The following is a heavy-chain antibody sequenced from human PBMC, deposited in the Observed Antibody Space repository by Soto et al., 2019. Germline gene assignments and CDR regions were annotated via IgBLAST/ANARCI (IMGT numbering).Heavy chain of an antibody. CDR1: GYTFTSYG. CDR2: ISAYNGNT. Sequence: ASVKVSCKASGYTFTSYGISWVRQAPGQGLEWMGWISAYNGNTNYAQKLQGRVTMTTDTSTSTAYMELRSLRSDDTAVYYCARDHRGIVVVPAGYGMDVWGQGTTVTVS. J-gene: IGHJ6*02. D-gene: IGHD2-2*01. V-gene: IGHV1-18*04. CDR3: ARDHRGIVVVPAGYGMDV.